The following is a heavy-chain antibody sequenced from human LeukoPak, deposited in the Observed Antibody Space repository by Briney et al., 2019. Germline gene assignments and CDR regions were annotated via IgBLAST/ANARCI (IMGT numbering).Heavy chain of an antibody. CDR2: ISGSAGEI. Sequence: GGSLRLSCAASGFTLSNYMMHWVRQAPGKGPEWVSSISGSAGEIYYADTVKGRFTISRDNSKNKLYLQMDSLRAEDTAVYYCASRHPDIASPWGQGTLVTVSS. CDR3: ASRHPDIASP. CDR1: GFTLSNYM. J-gene: IGHJ5*02. V-gene: IGHV3-23*01. D-gene: IGHD5-12*01.